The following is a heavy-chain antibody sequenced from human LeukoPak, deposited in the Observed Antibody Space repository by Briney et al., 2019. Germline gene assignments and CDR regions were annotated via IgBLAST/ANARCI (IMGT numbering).Heavy chain of an antibody. CDR3: AKGPYGVAAWYFDL. CDR1: GFTFDDYA. V-gene: IGHV3-9*01. Sequence: PGRSLRLSCAASGFTFDDYAMHWVRHAPGRGLEWVSGISWNSGSIGYADSVKGRFTISRDNAKNSLYLQMNSLRAEDTALYYCAKGPYGVAAWYFDLWGRGTLVTVSS. J-gene: IGHJ2*01. CDR2: ISWNSGSI. D-gene: IGHD3-3*01.